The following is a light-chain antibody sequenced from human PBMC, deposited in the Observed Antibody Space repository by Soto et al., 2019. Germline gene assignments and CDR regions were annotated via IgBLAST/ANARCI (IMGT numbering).Light chain of an antibody. CDR3: QQTFIAPRT. CDR1: QSISTY. CDR2: ASS. V-gene: IGKV1-39*01. J-gene: IGKJ1*01. Sequence: DIQMTQSPSSLSASVGDRVTITCRASQSISTYLNWYQQKPGRAPRLLIYASSTLQSGVPSRFSGSASGTDFTLTISSLQPDDFATYYCQQTFIAPRTFGQGTKVDLK.